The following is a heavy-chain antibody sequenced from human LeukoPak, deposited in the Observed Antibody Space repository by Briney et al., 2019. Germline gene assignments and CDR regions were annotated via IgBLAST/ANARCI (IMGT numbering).Heavy chain of an antibody. J-gene: IGHJ4*02. D-gene: IGHD4-17*01. CDR1: GFTFSSYA. V-gene: IGHV3-30-3*01. CDR2: ISYDGSNK. CDR3: ARGAGGDLDY. Sequence: HPGRSLRLSCAASGFTFSSYAMHWDRQAPGKGLEWVAVISYDGSNKYYADSVKGRFTISRDNSKNTLYLQMNSLRAEDTAVYYCARGAGGDLDYWGQGTLVTVSS.